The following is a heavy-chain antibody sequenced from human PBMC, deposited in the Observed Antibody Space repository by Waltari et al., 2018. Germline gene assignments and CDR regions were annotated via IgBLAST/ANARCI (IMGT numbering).Heavy chain of an antibody. CDR1: GYTFTGYY. J-gene: IGHJ4*02. D-gene: IGHD6-19*01. Sequence: QVQLVQSGAEVKKPGASVKVSCKASGYTFTGYYMHWVRQAPGQGLEWMGRINPNSGGTNYAQKVQGRVTMTRDTSISTAYMDLSRLRSDDTAVYYCARDTRWYSSGWHYWGQGTLVTVSS. CDR2: INPNSGGT. V-gene: IGHV1-2*06. CDR3: ARDTRWYSSGWHY.